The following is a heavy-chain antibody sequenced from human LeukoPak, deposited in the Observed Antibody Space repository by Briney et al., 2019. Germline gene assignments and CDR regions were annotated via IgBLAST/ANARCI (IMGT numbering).Heavy chain of an antibody. CDR1: GFTFSSSE. D-gene: IGHD3/OR15-3a*01. Sequence: GGSLRLSCAGSGFTFSSSEMNWVRQAPGKGPEWVSYISPSGSTIKYADSVKGRFTISRDNAKKSLYLQMNSLRAEDTAIYYCAKNKGTGNFFYPDVFDIWGQGTMVTVSS. J-gene: IGHJ3*02. CDR2: ISPSGSTI. CDR3: AKNKGTGNFFYPDVFDI. V-gene: IGHV3-48*03.